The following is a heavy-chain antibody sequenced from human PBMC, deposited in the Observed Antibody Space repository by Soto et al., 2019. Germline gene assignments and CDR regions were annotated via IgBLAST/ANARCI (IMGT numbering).Heavy chain of an antibody. J-gene: IGHJ4*02. CDR1: GFTFSSYW. Sequence: GGSLRLSCAASGFTFSSYWMSWVRQAPGKGLEWVARINQHGSEKYYVDSVKGRFTISRDNAKNSLYLQMNSLRAEDTAVYYCARDYPSGSYYDYWGQGTLVTVSS. CDR3: ARDYPSGSYYDY. CDR2: INQHGSEK. V-gene: IGHV3-7*03. D-gene: IGHD1-26*01.